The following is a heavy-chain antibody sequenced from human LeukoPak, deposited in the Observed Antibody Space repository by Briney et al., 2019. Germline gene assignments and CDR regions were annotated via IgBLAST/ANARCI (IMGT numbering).Heavy chain of an antibody. J-gene: IGHJ6*02. CDR2: IYSGGST. V-gene: IGHV3-66*01. D-gene: IGHD6-13*01. CDR1: GFTVSSNY. CDR3: ARDLTRFRQQLVPYYYGMDV. Sequence: GGSLRLSCAASGFTVSSNYMSWVRQAPGKGLERVSVIYSGGSTYYADSVKGRFTISRDNSKNTLYLQMNSLRAEDTAVYYCARDLTRFRQQLVPYYYGMDVWGQGTTVTVSS.